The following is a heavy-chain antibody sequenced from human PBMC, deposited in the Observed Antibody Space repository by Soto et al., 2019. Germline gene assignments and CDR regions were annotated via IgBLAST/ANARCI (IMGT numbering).Heavy chain of an antibody. CDR3: ARDTSYDFWSGYVGFDP. CDR1: GFSVISGSQY. Sequence: SETLSLSCTASGFSVISGSQYWIWIRQGPWKGLEWIGNIYYSGSTKYNPSLKSRVAISVDRSRNHFSLNLRSVTTADTALYYCARDTSYDFWSGYVGFDPWGQGTLVTVSS. V-gene: IGHV4-61*03. CDR2: IYYSGST. D-gene: IGHD3-3*01. J-gene: IGHJ5*02.